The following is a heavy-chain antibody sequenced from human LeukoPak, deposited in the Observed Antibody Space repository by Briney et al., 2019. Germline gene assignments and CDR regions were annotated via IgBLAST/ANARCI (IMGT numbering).Heavy chain of an antibody. J-gene: IGHJ6*02. CDR3: ARKGIVVVVAAASHYYYGMDV. D-gene: IGHD2-15*01. Sequence: SETLSLTCAVYGGSFSGYYWSWIRQPPGKGLEWIGEINHSGSTNYNPSLKSRVTISVDTPKNQFSLKLSSVTAADTAVYYCARKGIVVVVAAASHYYYGMDVWGQGTTVTVSS. V-gene: IGHV4-34*01. CDR2: INHSGST. CDR1: GGSFSGYY.